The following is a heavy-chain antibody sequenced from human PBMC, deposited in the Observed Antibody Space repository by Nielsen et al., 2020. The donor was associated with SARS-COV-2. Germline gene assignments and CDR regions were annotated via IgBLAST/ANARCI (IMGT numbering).Heavy chain of an antibody. CDR2: IYHSGST. Sequence: SETLSLTCAVSGGSISSSNWWSWVRQPPGKGLEWIGEIYHSGSTNYNPSLKSRVTISVDKSKNQFSLKLSSVTAADTAVYYCARDRRAIFGVVIGFDYWGQGTLVTVSS. J-gene: IGHJ4*02. CDR1: GGSISSSNW. V-gene: IGHV4-4*02. CDR3: ARDRRAIFGVVIGFDY. D-gene: IGHD3-3*01.